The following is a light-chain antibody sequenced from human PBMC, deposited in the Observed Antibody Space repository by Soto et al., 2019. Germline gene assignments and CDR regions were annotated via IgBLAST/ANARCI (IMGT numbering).Light chain of an antibody. CDR2: GAS. Sequence: EVVLTQSPGTLSLSRGERATLSCRASERIYSAYLGWYQQKPGQAPRLLIYGASSRATGIPDRFSGSGSGTDFTLSISRLEVEDFAVYHCQQYGNAPITFGQGTRLEIK. J-gene: IGKJ5*01. CDR1: ERIYSAY. CDR3: QQYGNAPIT. V-gene: IGKV3-20*01.